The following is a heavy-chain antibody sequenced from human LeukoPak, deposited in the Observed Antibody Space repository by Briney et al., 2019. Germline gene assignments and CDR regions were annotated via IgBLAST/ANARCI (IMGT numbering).Heavy chain of an antibody. CDR1: GYTFTSYY. J-gene: IGHJ6*02. D-gene: IGHD2-15*01. V-gene: IGHV1-46*01. CDR3: ARGPRGWHGLMDV. Sequence: ASVKVSCTASGYTFTSYYMHWVRQAPGQGLEWMGIINPSGGSTSYAQKFQGRVTITRDTSASTAYMELSSLRSEDTAVYYCARGPRGWHGLMDVWGQGTTVTVSS. CDR2: INPSGGST.